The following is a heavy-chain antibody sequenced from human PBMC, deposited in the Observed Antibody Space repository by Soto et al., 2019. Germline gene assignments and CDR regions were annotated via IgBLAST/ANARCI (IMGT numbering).Heavy chain of an antibody. CDR1: GYSFTSYW. Sequence: GESPKISCKGSGYSFTSYWIGWVRQMPGKGLEWMGIIYPGDSDTRYSPSFQGQVTISADKSISTAYRQWSSLKASDTAMYYCARHNKGVIGYYYYGMDVWGQGTTVTVSS. D-gene: IGHD3-10*01. CDR3: ARHNKGVIGYYYYGMDV. J-gene: IGHJ6*02. CDR2: IYPGDSDT. V-gene: IGHV5-51*01.